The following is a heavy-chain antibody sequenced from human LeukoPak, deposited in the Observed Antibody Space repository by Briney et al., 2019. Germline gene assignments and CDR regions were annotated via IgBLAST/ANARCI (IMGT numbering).Heavy chain of an antibody. CDR1: GFSLSTSGVG. CDR2: IYWNDDK. D-gene: IGHD2/OR15-2a*01. J-gene: IGHJ5*02. Sequence: QSGPTLVNPTQTLTLTCTFSGFSLSTSGVGVGWIRQPPGKALEWLALIYWNDDKRYSPSLKSRLTITKDTSKNQVVLTMNNIDPVDTATHCCARTTTYLRWFDPLGRGNIVTVSS. CDR3: ARTTTYLRWFDP. V-gene: IGHV2-5*01.